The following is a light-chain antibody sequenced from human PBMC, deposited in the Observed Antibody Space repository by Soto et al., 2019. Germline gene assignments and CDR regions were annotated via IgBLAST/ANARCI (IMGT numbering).Light chain of an antibody. CDR3: QQSYNTPPT. J-gene: IGKJ1*01. CDR2: AAS. CDR1: QSINSF. V-gene: IGKV1-39*01. Sequence: DIQMTQSPSSLSASVGDRVTITCRASQSINSFLNWYQQKPGKAPKLLIYAASSLQSGVPSRFSGSGSGTDFTLTISSLQPEDFATYYCQQSYNTPPTFGQGTKVDIK.